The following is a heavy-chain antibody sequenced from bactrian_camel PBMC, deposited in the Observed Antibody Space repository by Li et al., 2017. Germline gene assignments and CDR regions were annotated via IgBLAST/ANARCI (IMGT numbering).Heavy chain of an antibody. CDR2: INSGGGST. CDR3: ATGEVYDCYSGSWCYDIPWGY. V-gene: IGHV3S40*01. D-gene: IGHD3*01. J-gene: IGHJ4*01. Sequence: VQLVESGGGLVQPGGSLRLSCAASGFTFSSYDMSWVRQAPGKGLEWVSAINSGGGSTYYADSVKGRFTISRDNAKNTLYLQMYSLKTEDTAVYYCATGEVYDCYSGSWCYDIPWGYWGQGTQVTVS. CDR1: GFTFSSYD.